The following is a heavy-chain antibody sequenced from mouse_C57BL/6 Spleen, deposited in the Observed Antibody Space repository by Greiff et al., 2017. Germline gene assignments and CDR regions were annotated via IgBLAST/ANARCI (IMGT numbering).Heavy chain of an antibody. Sequence: DVQLVESGGGLVKPGGSLKLSCAASGFTFSSYAMSWVRQTPEKRLEWVATISDGGSYTYYPDNVKGRFTISRDNAKNNLYLQMSHLKSEDTAMYYCARDGDDFDVWGTGTTVTVSS. D-gene: IGHD3-3*01. CDR2: ISDGGSYT. J-gene: IGHJ1*03. CDR3: ARDGDDFDV. V-gene: IGHV5-4*01. CDR1: GFTFSSYA.